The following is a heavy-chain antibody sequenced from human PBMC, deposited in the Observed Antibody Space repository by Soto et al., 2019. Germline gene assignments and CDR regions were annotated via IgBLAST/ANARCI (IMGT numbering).Heavy chain of an antibody. CDR2: IYYSGST. CDR1: GGSISSGGYY. V-gene: IGHV4-31*03. Sequence: PSETLSLTCTVSGGSISSGGYYWSWIRQHPGKGLEWIGYIYYSGSTYYNPSLKSRVTISVDTSKNQFSLKLSSVTAADTAVYYCARAAPDPYVDYDILTGYYFPWFDPWGQGTLVTVSS. D-gene: IGHD3-9*01. J-gene: IGHJ5*02. CDR3: ARAAPDPYVDYDILTGYYFPWFDP.